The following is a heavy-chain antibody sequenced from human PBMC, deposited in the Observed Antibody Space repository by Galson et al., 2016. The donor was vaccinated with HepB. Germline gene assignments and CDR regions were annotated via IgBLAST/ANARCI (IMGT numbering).Heavy chain of an antibody. Sequence: PALVTPTQTLTLTCPFSGFSLSTSGVAVGWIRQPPGKALEWLALIYWDDDERYSPSLKSRLNITKDTSKNPVVLTMTNIDPVDTATYYCVHRGRVCSSGKCMVWFDPWGQGTLVTVSS. CDR2: IYWDDDE. CDR3: VHRGRVCSSGKCMVWFDP. J-gene: IGHJ5*02. V-gene: IGHV2-5*02. D-gene: IGHD2-2*01. CDR1: GFSLSTSGVA.